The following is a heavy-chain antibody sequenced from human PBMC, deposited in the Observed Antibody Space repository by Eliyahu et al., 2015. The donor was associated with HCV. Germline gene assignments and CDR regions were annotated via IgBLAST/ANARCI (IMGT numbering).Heavy chain of an antibody. CDR1: GFSLNNRLG. Sequence: QVTLKESGPVLVKPTETLTLTCTVSGFSLNNRLGXSXIRQPPGXALEWLAHXFXNDAKXYSTSLRSRLTISKDTSRSQVVLTMTNVDPVDTATYYCARVSTELLLWNWWYYLDVWGKGTTVTVSS. CDR3: ARVSTELLLWNWWYYLDV. V-gene: IGHV2-26*01. CDR2: XFXNDAK. D-gene: IGHD3-10*01. J-gene: IGHJ6*03.